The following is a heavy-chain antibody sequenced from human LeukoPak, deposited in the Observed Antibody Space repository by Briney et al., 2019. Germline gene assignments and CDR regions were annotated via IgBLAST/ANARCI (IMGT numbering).Heavy chain of an antibody. CDR2: INHSGST. Sequence: SETPSLTCAVYGGSFSGYYWSWIRQPPGKGLEWIGEINHSGSTNYNPSLKSRVTISVDTSKNQFSLKLSSVTAADTAVYYCARVVGATSYWGQGTLVTVSS. D-gene: IGHD1-26*01. CDR3: ARVVGATSY. J-gene: IGHJ4*02. V-gene: IGHV4-34*01. CDR1: GGSFSGYY.